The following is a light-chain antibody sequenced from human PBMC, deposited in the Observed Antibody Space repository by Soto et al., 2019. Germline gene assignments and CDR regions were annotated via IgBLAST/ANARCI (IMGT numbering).Light chain of an antibody. J-gene: IGLJ1*01. V-gene: IGLV2-18*02. CDR1: SSDVGSYNR. CDR3: SSYTASNADV. CDR2: EVS. Sequence: QSVLTQPPSVSGSPGQSVTISCTGTSSDVGSYNRVSWYQQPPGTAPKLMIFEVSKRPSGVPDRFSGSKSGNTASLTISGLQAEDEADYYCSSYTASNADVFGTGTKVTVL.